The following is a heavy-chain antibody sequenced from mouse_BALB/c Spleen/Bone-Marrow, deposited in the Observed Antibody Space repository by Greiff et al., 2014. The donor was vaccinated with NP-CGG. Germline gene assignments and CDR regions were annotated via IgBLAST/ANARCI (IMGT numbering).Heavy chain of an antibody. CDR3: ATTVVAPMDY. V-gene: IGHV1-82*01. D-gene: IGHD1-1*01. J-gene: IGHJ4*01. Sequence: QVQLQQSGPELGKPGASVKISCKGSGHAFSSSWMNWGKWRAGQGLEWIGRIYPGDGETNYNGKFKGKATLTADKSSSTAYMQLSSLTSVDSAVYFCATTVVAPMDYWGQGTSVTVSS. CDR2: IYPGDGET. CDR1: GHAFSSSW.